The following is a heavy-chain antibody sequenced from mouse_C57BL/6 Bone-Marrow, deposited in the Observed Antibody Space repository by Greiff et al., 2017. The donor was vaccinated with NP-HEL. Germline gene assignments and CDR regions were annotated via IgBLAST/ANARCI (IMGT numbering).Heavy chain of an antibody. CDR3: ARGGNYWYYFDY. D-gene: IGHD2-1*01. J-gene: IGHJ2*01. CDR1: GYTFTTYP. Sequence: QVQLQQPGAELVKPGASVKMSCKASGYTFTTYPIEWVKQNHGKSLEWIGNFHPYNDDTEYNEKFKNKATLTVEKSSSTVYLELSLLTSDDSSVYYCARGGNYWYYFDYWGQGTTLTVSS. CDR2: FHPYNDDT. V-gene: IGHV1-47*01.